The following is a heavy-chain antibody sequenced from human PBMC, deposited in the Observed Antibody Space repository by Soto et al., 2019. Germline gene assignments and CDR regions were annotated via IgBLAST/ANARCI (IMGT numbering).Heavy chain of an antibody. V-gene: IGHV4-38-2*01. D-gene: IGHD1-26*01. CDR3: ATTSGSFPD. J-gene: IGHJ4*02. Sequence: SPTVSLTCAVSGYSLRRGYYWGWIRHAPWKGLERIGSIYHSGSTDYNTALQTRVTRSLDKTKNQFLLKLTTVTAADTALYFCATTSGSFPDGGQGTLVHVSS. CDR1: GYSLRRGYY. CDR2: IYHSGST.